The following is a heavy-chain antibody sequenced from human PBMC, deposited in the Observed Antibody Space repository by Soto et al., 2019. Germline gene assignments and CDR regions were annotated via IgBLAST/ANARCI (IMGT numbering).Heavy chain of an antibody. Sequence: EVQLLESGGGLVQPGGSLKLSCAVSGFTFSSYGTSWVRQAPGKGLEWVSGISGSDGSTYYADSVKGRFTISRDNSKNTLYLQMYSLRAEDTAVYYCAKVAAAAATADAFDIWGQGTRVTVSS. CDR1: GFTFSSYG. J-gene: IGHJ3*02. D-gene: IGHD6-25*01. CDR3: AKVAAAAATADAFDI. CDR2: ISGSDGST. V-gene: IGHV3-23*01.